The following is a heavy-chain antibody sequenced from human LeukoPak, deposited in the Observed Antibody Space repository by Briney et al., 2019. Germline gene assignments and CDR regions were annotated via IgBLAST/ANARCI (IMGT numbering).Heavy chain of an antibody. Sequence: RGSLRLSCEVSGLIFRSYWMSWVRLAPGKGLEWVANINQEGSEKYFQDSVKGRFTISRDNAKNSLHLQMNTLRAEDTAVYYCARERDGRFFDYWGQGTLVTVSS. CDR2: INQEGSEK. J-gene: IGHJ4*02. CDR3: ARERDGRFFDY. CDR1: GLIFRSYW. V-gene: IGHV3-7*01. D-gene: IGHD5-24*01.